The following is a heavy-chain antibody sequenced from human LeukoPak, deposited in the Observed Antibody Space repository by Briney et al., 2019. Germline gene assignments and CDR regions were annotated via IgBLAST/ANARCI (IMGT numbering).Heavy chain of an antibody. D-gene: IGHD6-19*01. V-gene: IGHV3-66*01. CDR1: GITVGGIH. J-gene: IGHJ4*02. CDR2: IYNADET. CDR3: VGASRWLAFDH. Sequence: GESLRLSCAVSGITVGGIHIAWVRQAPGKGLEWVSVIYNADETYYADSVRGRFSVSRDRSTNTLSLQMSTLRVDDTAVYYCVGASRWLAFDHWGQGTLLTVSS.